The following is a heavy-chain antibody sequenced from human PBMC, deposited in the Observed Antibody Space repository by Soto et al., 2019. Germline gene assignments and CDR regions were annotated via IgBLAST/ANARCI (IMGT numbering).Heavy chain of an antibody. CDR3: ARDLSPALGYCSSTSCSPSAFDY. J-gene: IGHJ4*02. Sequence: GSLRLSCAASGFTFSDYYMSWIRQAPGKGLEWVSNISSSGSTIYYADSVKGRFTISRDNAKNSLYLQMNRLRAEDTAVYYCARDLSPALGYCSSTSCSPSAFDYWGQGTLVTV. V-gene: IGHV3-11*01. D-gene: IGHD2-2*01. CDR2: ISSSGSTI. CDR1: GFTFSDYY.